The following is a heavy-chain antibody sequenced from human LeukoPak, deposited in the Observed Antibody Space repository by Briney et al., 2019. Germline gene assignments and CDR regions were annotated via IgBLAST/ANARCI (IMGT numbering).Heavy chain of an antibody. CDR3: AKDKGGFVDC. V-gene: IGHV3-30*18. D-gene: IGHD3-16*01. J-gene: IGHJ4*01. CDR2: ISYDGSNK. CDR1: GYTFRSYG. Sequence: PGGCLRLSCAASGYTFRSYGMHWVRQAPAKGLEWVAVISYDGSNKYYADSVKGRFTITRDNSKNTLYLQMRSLRAEDTAVYYCAKDKGGFVDCGGEGILVAAS.